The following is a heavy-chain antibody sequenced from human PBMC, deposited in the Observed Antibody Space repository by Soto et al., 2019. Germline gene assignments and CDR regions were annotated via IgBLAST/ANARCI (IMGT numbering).Heavy chain of an antibody. Sequence: PSETLSLTCTVSGGSISSGGYYWSWIRQHPGKGLEWIGYIYYSGSTYYNPSLKSRVTISVDTSKNQFSLKLSSVTAADTAVYYCARAGDPYSSSIPFDYWGQGTLDTVSS. D-gene: IGHD6-6*01. CDR3: ARAGDPYSSSIPFDY. V-gene: IGHV4-31*03. CDR2: IYYSGST. J-gene: IGHJ4*02. CDR1: GGSISSGGYY.